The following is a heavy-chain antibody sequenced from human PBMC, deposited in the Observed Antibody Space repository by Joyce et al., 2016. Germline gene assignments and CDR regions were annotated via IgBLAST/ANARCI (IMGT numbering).Heavy chain of an antibody. J-gene: IGHJ5*01. CDR1: GFTFRNYA. D-gene: IGHD2-15*01. CDR2: IDTNGGTT. Sequence: VQLVESGGGLVQRGGSLRLACSASGFTFRNYAMHWVRHAPVKRSKYVSSIDTNGGTTYYADSVKGRFIICREKSKNTLYLQMSLLRIEDTAIYYCVKGPGEIVVGWFASWGQGTLVAVSS. V-gene: IGHV3-64D*06. CDR3: VKGPGEIVVGWFAS.